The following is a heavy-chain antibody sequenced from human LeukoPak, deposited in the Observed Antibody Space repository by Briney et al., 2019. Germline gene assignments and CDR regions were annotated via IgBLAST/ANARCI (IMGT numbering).Heavy chain of an antibody. CDR3: ARDKAHSYGYYFDP. V-gene: IGHV4-39*01. D-gene: IGHD3-10*01. CDR1: GGSISSGSYY. CDR2: IYYSGST. J-gene: IGHJ4*02. Sequence: PSETLSLTCTVSGGSISSGSYYWGWIRQPPGKGLEWIGSIYYSGSTYYNPSLKSRVTISVDTSKNQFSLKLSSVTAADTAVYYCARDKAHSYGYYFDPWGPGTQVLVSS.